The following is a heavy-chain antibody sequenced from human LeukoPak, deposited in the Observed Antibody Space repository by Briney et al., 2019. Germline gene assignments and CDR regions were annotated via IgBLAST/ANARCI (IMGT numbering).Heavy chain of an antibody. CDR1: GYSISSGYY. CDR2: IYHSGST. V-gene: IGHV4-38-2*02. J-gene: IGHJ4*02. D-gene: IGHD1-26*01. CDR3: ARPKGSYRAQNFDY. Sequence: SETLSLTCTVSGYSISSGYYWGWIRQPPGKGLEWIGSIYHSGSTYYNPSLKSRVTISVDTSKNQFSLKLSSVTAADTAVYYCARPKGSYRAQNFDYWGQGTLVTVSS.